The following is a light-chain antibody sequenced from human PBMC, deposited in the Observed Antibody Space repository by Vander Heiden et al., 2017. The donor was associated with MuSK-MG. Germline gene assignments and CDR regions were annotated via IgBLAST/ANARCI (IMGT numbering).Light chain of an antibody. V-gene: IGKV1-33*01. Sequence: DIQMTQSPSSLSASVGDRVTITCQASQDISNYLNWYQQKPGKAPKLLIYDASNMETGVPSRCSGSGSGTDFTITISSLQPEDIATYYYQQYDNRPRWTFGQGTKVEIK. CDR2: DAS. J-gene: IGKJ1*01. CDR1: QDISNY. CDR3: QQYDNRPRWT.